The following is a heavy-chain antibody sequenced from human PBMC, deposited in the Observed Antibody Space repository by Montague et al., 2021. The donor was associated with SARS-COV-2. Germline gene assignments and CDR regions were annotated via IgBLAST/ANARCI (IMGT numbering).Heavy chain of an antibody. V-gene: IGHV3-30*09. Sequence: SLRLSCAASGFTFSSYAMHWVRQAPGKGLEWVAIISYDGSNKYYADSVKGRFAISGDNSKNTLYLQMSSLRAEDTAVYYCVRASLIKARIAVAGTTVYWGQGTLVTISS. CDR2: ISYDGSNK. CDR3: VRASLIKARIAVAGTTVY. D-gene: IGHD6-19*01. CDR1: GFTFSSYA. J-gene: IGHJ4*02.